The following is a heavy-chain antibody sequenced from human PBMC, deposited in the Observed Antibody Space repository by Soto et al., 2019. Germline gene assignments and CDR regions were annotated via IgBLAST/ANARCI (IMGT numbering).Heavy chain of an antibody. CDR1: GYSFTSYW. V-gene: IGHV5-10-1*01. Sequence: LGESLKISCKGSGYSFTSYWISWVRQMPGKGLEWMGRIDPSDSYTNYSPSFQGHVAISADKSISTAYLQWSSLKASDTAMYYCARSFRFGESLDVWGQGTTVTVSS. J-gene: IGHJ6*02. D-gene: IGHD3-10*01. CDR2: IDPSDSYT. CDR3: ARSFRFGESLDV.